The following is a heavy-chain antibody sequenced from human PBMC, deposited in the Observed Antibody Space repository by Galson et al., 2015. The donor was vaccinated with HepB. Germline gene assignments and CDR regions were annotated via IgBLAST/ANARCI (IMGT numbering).Heavy chain of an antibody. CDR3: ARSPVLRFLEWLGNWFDP. D-gene: IGHD3-3*01. Sequence: SVKVSCKASGCTFTSYDINWVRQATGQGLEWMGWMNPNSGNTGYAQKFQGRVTMTRNTSISTAYMELSSLRSEDTAVYYCARSPVLRFLEWLGNWFDPWGQGTLVTVSS. CDR1: GCTFTSYD. CDR2: MNPNSGNT. J-gene: IGHJ5*02. V-gene: IGHV1-8*01.